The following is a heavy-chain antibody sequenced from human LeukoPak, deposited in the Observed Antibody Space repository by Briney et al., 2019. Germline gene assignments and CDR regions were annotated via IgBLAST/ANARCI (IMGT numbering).Heavy chain of an antibody. CDR2: INPHTGGT. J-gene: IGHJ2*01. D-gene: IGHD2-8*01. CDR1: GYSFTDHH. Sequence: ASVKVSCKASGYSFTDHHMHWVRQAPGQGLEWMGWINPHTGGTNFAQKFKGRVTMTRDTSINTVYMELNRLRSDDTAVYYCARGAGGYCTNGVCLYWYFDVWGRGTLVSVSP. V-gene: IGHV1-2*02. CDR3: ARGAGGYCTNGVCLYWYFDV.